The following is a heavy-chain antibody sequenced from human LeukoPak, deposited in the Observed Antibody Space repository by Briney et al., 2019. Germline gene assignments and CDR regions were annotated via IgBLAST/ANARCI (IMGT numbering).Heavy chain of an antibody. CDR1: GSSFTSYW. Sequence: GESLKISYKASGSSFTSYWIGWVRQMPGKGLERIGIIYPGDSDTRYSPSFQAQVTISADKSISTAYLQWCSLKASDTAMYYCARPNCSGGSCYGTFYFDYWGQGTLVTVSS. J-gene: IGHJ4*02. CDR3: ARPNCSGGSCYGTFYFDY. V-gene: IGHV5-51*01. D-gene: IGHD2-15*01. CDR2: IYPGDSDT.